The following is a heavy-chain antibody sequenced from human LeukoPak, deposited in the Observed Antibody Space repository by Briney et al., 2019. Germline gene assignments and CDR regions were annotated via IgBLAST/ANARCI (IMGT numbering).Heavy chain of an antibody. CDR3: AKNGYRSGWREH. D-gene: IGHD6-19*01. V-gene: IGHV3-23*01. CDR2: IGISGDNT. CDR1: GFTFSNYA. J-gene: IGHJ4*02. Sequence: GSLRLSCAASGFTFSNYAMTWVRQAPGKGLEWVSSIGISGDNTHYADSVKGRFTMSRDNSKNTLYLQMNSLRAEDTAVYYCAKNGYRSGWREHWGQGTLVTVSS.